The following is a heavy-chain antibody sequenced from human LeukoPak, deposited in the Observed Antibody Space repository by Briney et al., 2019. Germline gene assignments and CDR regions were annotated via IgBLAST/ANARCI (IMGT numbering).Heavy chain of an antibody. Sequence: PGGSLRLSCAASGFTFSSYSMNWVRQAPGKGLEWVSSISSSSSYIYYADSVKGRFTISRDNAKNSLYLQMNSLRAEDTAVYYCARDGGLGYYDSSGYWFHWGQGTLVTVSS. D-gene: IGHD3-22*01. J-gene: IGHJ4*02. V-gene: IGHV3-21*01. CDR2: ISSSSSYI. CDR3: ARDGGLGYYDSSGYWFH. CDR1: GFTFSSYS.